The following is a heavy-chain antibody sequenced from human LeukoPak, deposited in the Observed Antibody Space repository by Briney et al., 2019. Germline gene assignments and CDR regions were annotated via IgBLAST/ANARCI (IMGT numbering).Heavy chain of an antibody. V-gene: IGHV3-15*01. CDR2: IKSKSDDGTT. CDR1: GFTFSNAW. D-gene: IGHD1-26*01. Sequence: GGSLRLSCAASGFTFSNAWMSWVRQAPGKGLEWVGRIKSKSDDGTTDYAAPVKGRFTISRDDSTSTLYLQMNSLKTEDTAVYYCTTDWATSNYWGQGTLVTVPS. CDR3: TTDWATSNY. J-gene: IGHJ4*02.